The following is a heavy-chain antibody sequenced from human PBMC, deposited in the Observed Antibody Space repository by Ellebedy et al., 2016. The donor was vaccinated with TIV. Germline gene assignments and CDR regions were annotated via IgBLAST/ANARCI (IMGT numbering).Heavy chain of an antibody. CDR1: GFSFNNYY. V-gene: IGHV3-7*01. CDR2: IGQNGGRT. Sequence: GESLKISXAASGFSFNNYYMAWVRQAPGKGLEWVANIGQNGGRTFYVDSVMGRFTISRDNAKNSLYLQMNSLRAEDTAVYYCAREGEWLLDYWGQGTLVTVSS. J-gene: IGHJ4*02. D-gene: IGHD3-3*01. CDR3: AREGEWLLDY.